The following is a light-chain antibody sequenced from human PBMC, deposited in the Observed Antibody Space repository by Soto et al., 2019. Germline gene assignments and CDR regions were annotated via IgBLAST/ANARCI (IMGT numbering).Light chain of an antibody. J-gene: IGKJ1*01. Sequence: IVLTQSPGTLSLSPGERTTLSCRASQSISRYLAWYQQKPGQGPRLLIYGASSRGTAIPARFSGSGSGTAFTLTISSLEPEDFAVYYCQQRSDWPRTFGQGTKVDIK. CDR3: QQRSDWPRT. CDR1: QSISRY. V-gene: IGKV3-11*01. CDR2: GAS.